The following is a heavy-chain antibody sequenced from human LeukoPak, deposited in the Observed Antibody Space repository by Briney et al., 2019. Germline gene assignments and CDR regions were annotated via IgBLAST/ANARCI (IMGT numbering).Heavy chain of an antibody. J-gene: IGHJ6*02. CDR3: ARDRLICSSTSCYNNYYYYYGMDV. CDR1: GGTFSSYA. D-gene: IGHD2-2*02. V-gene: IGHV1-69*04. CDR2: IIPILGIA. Sequence: SVKVSCKASGGTFSSYAISWVRQAPGQGLEWMGRIIPILGIANYAQKFQGRVTITADKSTSTAYMELSSLRSEDTAVYYCARDRLICSSTSCYNNYYYYYGMDVWGQGTAVTVSS.